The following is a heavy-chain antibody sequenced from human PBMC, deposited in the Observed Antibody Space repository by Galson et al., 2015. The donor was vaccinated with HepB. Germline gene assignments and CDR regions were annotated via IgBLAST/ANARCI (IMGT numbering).Heavy chain of an antibody. CDR1: GGTFSSYA. CDR3: ARDGPVGATPY. D-gene: IGHD1-26*01. Sequence: SVKVSCKASGGTFSSYAISWVRQAPGQGLEWMGRIIPILGIANYAQKFQGRVTITADKSTSTAYMELSSLRSEDTAVYYCARDGPVGATPYWGQGTLVTVSS. V-gene: IGHV1-69*04. J-gene: IGHJ4*02. CDR2: IIPILGIA.